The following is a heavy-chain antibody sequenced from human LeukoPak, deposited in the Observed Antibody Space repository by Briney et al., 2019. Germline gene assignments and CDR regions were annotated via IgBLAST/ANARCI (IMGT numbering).Heavy chain of an antibody. CDR3: ARDTDDFQGLDI. D-gene: IGHD3-3*01. V-gene: IGHV3-21*01. CDR1: GFTFSRYN. Sequence: GGSLRLSCAASGFTFSRYNMNWVRQAPGKGLEWVSSISSSSSYIYYADSVKGRFTISRDNAKNSLYLQMNSLRAEDTAVYYCARDTDDFQGLDIWGQGTRVTVSS. J-gene: IGHJ3*02. CDR2: ISSSSSYI.